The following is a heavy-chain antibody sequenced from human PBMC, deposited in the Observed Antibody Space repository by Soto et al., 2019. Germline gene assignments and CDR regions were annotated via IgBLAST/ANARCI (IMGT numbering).Heavy chain of an antibody. CDR1: GGTFSSYA. CDR2: INAGNGNT. V-gene: IGHV1-3*01. CDR3: AEGLGGMDV. Sequence: ASVKVSCKASGGTFSSYAISWVRQAPGQGLEWMGWINAGNGNTKYSQKFQGRVTITRDTSASTAYMELSSLRSEDTAVYYCAEGLGGMDVWGQGTTVTVSS. J-gene: IGHJ6*02.